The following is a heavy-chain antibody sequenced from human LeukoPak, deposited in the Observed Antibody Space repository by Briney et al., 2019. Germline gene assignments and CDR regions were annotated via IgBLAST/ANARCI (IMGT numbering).Heavy chain of an antibody. Sequence: GGSLRLSCAASGFTFSSYAMHWVRQAPGKGVEWVAVISYDGTNKYYADSVKGRFTISRDNSKNTLYLQMNSLRAEDTAVYYCARDRFDDSSGYCYHYYYYMDVWGKGTTVTVSS. J-gene: IGHJ6*03. CDR1: GFTFSSYA. CDR2: ISYDGTNK. V-gene: IGHV3-30*04. D-gene: IGHD3-22*01. CDR3: ARDRFDDSSGYCYHYYYYMDV.